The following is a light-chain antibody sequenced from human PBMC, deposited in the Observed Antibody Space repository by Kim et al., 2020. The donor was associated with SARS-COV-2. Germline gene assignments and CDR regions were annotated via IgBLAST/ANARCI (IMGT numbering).Light chain of an antibody. CDR1: QSVNSN. CDR3: QQYNNWPPRT. CDR2: DAS. V-gene: IGKV3-15*01. Sequence: EIVMTQYPATLSVSPGERATLSCRASQSVNSNLAWYQQKPGQAPRLLIYDASTRATGIPARFSGSGSGTEFTLTISSLQSEDFAVYYCQQYNNWPPRTFGQGTKVDIK. J-gene: IGKJ1*01.